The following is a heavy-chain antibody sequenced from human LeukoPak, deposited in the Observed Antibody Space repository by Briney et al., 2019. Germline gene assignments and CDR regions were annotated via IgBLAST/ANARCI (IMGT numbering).Heavy chain of an antibody. Sequence: PGESLKISCKGSGYTFTNHWIGWVRQMPGKGLEWMGMIWPDDSNIKYSPSFQAQVTISADKSIRTVYLQWNNLKASDTAIYYCARDGTRGYNYDYWGQGTLVTVSS. CDR1: GYTFTNHW. V-gene: IGHV5-51*01. J-gene: IGHJ4*02. CDR3: ARDGTRGYNYDY. D-gene: IGHD5-24*01. CDR2: IWPDDSNI.